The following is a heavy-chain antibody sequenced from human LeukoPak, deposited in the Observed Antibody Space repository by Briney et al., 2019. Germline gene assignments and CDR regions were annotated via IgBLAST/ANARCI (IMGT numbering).Heavy chain of an antibody. D-gene: IGHD1-7*01. V-gene: IGHV3-9*03. Sequence: PGGSLRLSCAASGFTFDDYAMHWVRQAPGKGLEWVSGISWNSGSIGYADSVKGRFTISRDNAKNSLYLQMNSLRAEDMALYYCAKDRYPGTTPPYYFDYWDQGTLVTVSS. J-gene: IGHJ4*02. CDR3: AKDRYPGTTPPYYFDY. CDR1: GFTFDDYA. CDR2: ISWNSGSI.